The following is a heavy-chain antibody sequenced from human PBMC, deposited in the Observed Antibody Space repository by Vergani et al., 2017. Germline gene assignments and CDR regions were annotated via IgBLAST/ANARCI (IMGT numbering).Heavy chain of an antibody. V-gene: IGHV3-11*01. Sequence: QVQLVESGGGLVKPGGSLRLSCAASGCTFSDYYMSWIRQAPGKGLEWVSYISSSGSTIYYADSVKGRFTISRDNAKNSLYLQMNSLRAEDTAVYYCARPMRLGYCSSTSCYTGAFDIWGQGTMVTVSS. D-gene: IGHD2-2*02. CDR2: ISSSGSTI. J-gene: IGHJ3*02. CDR1: GCTFSDYY. CDR3: ARPMRLGYCSSTSCYTGAFDI.